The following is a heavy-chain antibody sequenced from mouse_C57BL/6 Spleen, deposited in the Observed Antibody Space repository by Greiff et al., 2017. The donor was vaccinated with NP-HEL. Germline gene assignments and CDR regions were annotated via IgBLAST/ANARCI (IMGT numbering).Heavy chain of an antibody. V-gene: IGHV1-53*01. Sequence: QVQLQQPGTELVKPGASVKLSCKASGFTFTSYWMHWVKQRPGQGLEWIGNINPGNGGTNSNEQFKRKATLTVDKSSSTAYMQRSSRTSDDSAIYYCACPQYYGSSYWYFDVWGTGTTVTVSS. D-gene: IGHD1-1*01. CDR1: GFTFTSYW. CDR3: ACPQYYGSSYWYFDV. J-gene: IGHJ1*03. CDR2: INPGNGGT.